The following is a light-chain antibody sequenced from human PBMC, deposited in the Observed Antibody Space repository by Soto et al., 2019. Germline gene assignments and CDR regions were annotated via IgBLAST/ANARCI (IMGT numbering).Light chain of an antibody. J-gene: IGKJ2*01. CDR3: LQYDNWPLEFT. Sequence: EIVMTQSPATLSVSPGERATLSCRASQSVSSNLAWYQQKPGQAPRLLIYDVSTRATGIPARFSGSGSGTEFTLTISRLQSEDFAFYYCLQYDNWPLEFTFGQGTKLKIK. CDR1: QSVSSN. CDR2: DVS. V-gene: IGKV3-15*01.